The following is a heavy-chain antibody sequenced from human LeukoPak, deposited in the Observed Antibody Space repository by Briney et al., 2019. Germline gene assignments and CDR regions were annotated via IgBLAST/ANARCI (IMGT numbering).Heavy chain of an antibody. Sequence: GGSLRLSCAASGFTFNSYEMNWVRQAPGKGLEWVSYVSSSGSTIYYADSVKGRFTISRGNAKNSLYLQMNSLRAEDTAVYYCARDVAPIEYWGQGTLVTVSS. CDR2: VSSSGSTI. J-gene: IGHJ4*02. CDR3: ARDVAPIEY. V-gene: IGHV3-48*03. CDR1: GFTFNSYE.